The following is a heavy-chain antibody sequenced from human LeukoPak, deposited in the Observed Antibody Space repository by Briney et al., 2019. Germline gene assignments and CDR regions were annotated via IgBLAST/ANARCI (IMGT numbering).Heavy chain of an antibody. CDR2: IPNDDSVI. CDR1: GFSVSNYY. Sequence: GGSQRLSCEASGFSVSNYYMVWVRQPPGKGLECISYIPNDDSVIYYADSVRGRLSVSRDSAKNSLSLQLNSLRAEDTAVYYCAREQWFRWEYWGQGILVTVSS. J-gene: IGHJ4*02. D-gene: IGHD3-22*01. CDR3: AREQWFRWEY. V-gene: IGHV3-11*01.